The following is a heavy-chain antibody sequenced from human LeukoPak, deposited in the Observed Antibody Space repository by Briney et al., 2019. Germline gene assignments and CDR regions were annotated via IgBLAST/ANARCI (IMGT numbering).Heavy chain of an antibody. CDR1: GGTFSSYA. CDR3: AREGSIVVVPAAMGFDY. D-gene: IGHD2-2*01. Sequence: GASVKVSCKASGGTFSSYAISWVRQAPGQGLEWMGGIIPIFGTANYAQKFQGRVTITADESTSTAYMELSSLRSEDTAVYYCAREGSIVVVPAAMGFDYWGQGTLVTVSS. V-gene: IGHV1-69*13. J-gene: IGHJ4*02. CDR2: IIPIFGTA.